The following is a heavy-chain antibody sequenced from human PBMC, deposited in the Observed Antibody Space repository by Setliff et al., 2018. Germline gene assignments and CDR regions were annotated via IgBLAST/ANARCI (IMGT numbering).Heavy chain of an antibody. D-gene: IGHD2-21*02. J-gene: IGHJ3*02. CDR1: GFTFSSYE. Sequence: GGSLRLSCSASGFTFSSYEMSWVRQAPGKGLEWLSYIHSRGSPKYYADSVKGRFTISRDNARNSLYLQLNSLRAEDTAVYYCARENDFSSFDIWGQGTMVTVS. V-gene: IGHV3-48*03. CDR2: IHSRGSPK. CDR3: ARENDFSSFDI.